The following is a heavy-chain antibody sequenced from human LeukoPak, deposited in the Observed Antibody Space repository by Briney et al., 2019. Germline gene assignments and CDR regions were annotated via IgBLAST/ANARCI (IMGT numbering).Heavy chain of an antibody. D-gene: IGHD6-19*01. CDR1: GGSISSYY. Sequence: SETLSLTCTVSGGSISSYYWSWIRQPPGKGLERIGYIYYSGSTNYNPSLKSRVTISVDTSKNQFSLKLSSVTAADTAVYYCARHRGWTYYFDYWGQGTLVTVSS. V-gene: IGHV4-59*08. CDR3: ARHRGWTYYFDY. J-gene: IGHJ4*02. CDR2: IYYSGST.